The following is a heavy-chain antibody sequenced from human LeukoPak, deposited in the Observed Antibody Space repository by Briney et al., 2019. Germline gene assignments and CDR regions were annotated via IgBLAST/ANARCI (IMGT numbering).Heavy chain of an antibody. D-gene: IGHD5-24*01. V-gene: IGHV3-30*04. J-gene: IGHJ4*02. CDR3: ARPSPPGDGYNPPDH. CDR2: ISHDGRTK. CDR1: RFNFNKFS. Sequence: GGSLRLSFVVSRFNFNKFSLHWGRPPLGKGVGWGAGISHDGRTKYYADSMKGRITISRDNSKNTLFLQMNNLRSEDTAVYFCARPSPPGDGYNPPDHWGQGTLVTVSS.